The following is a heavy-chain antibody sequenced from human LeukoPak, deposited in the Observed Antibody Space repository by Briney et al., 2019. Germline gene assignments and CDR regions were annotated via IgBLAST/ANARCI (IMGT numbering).Heavy chain of an antibody. J-gene: IGHJ5*02. CDR1: GYTFTTYA. Sequence: GASVKVSCKASGYTFTTYAMHWVRQAPGQRLEWMGWVNTGNGNTKYSQNFQGRVTITRDTSASTAYMELSSLTSKDTAVYCCARDVGYGDPWGQGTLVTVSS. CDR2: VNTGNGNT. D-gene: IGHD4-17*01. V-gene: IGHV1-3*04. CDR3: ARDVGYGDP.